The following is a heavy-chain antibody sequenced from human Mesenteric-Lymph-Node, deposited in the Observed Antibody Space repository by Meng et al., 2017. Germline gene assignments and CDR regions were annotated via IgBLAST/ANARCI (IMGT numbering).Heavy chain of an antibody. CDR3: ARDVPYYYGSGSYFDY. V-gene: IGHV1-2*02. J-gene: IGHJ4*02. Sequence: ASVKVSCKASGYTFTGYYIHWVRQAPGQGLEWMGWINPNSGGTNYAQKFQGRVTMTRDTSISTAYMELSRLRSDDTAVYYCARDVPYYYGSGSYFDYWGQGTLVTVSS. CDR2: INPNSGGT. D-gene: IGHD3-10*01. CDR1: GYTFTGYY.